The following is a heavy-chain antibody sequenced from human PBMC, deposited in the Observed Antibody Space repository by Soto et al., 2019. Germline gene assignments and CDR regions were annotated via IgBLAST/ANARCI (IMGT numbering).Heavy chain of an antibody. Sequence: SETLSLTCTVSGGSISSSSYYWGWIRQPPGKGLEWIGSIYYNGSTYYNPSLKSRVTISVDTSKNQFSLKLSSVTAADTAVYYCARQFYDSSGYYYGRIYYYYGMDVWGQGTTVTVSS. J-gene: IGHJ6*02. CDR3: ARQFYDSSGYYYGRIYYYYGMDV. CDR2: IYYNGST. CDR1: GGSISSSSYY. D-gene: IGHD3-22*01. V-gene: IGHV4-39*01.